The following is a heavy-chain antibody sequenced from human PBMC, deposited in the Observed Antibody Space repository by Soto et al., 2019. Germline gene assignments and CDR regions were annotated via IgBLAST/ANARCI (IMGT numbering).Heavy chain of an antibody. D-gene: IGHD2-15*01. Sequence: QITLKESGPTVVKPTQTLTLTCNFSGVSLSTGGVGVGWIRKPPGKALEWLALIYWDDDQRSSPSLKSRLTITKDTSKNQVVLTMTNMAPEDTATYYCAHMRAAKFDYWGQRTLVTVSS. J-gene: IGHJ4*02. CDR1: GVSLSTGGVG. V-gene: IGHV2-5*02. CDR2: IYWDDDQ. CDR3: AHMRAAKFDY.